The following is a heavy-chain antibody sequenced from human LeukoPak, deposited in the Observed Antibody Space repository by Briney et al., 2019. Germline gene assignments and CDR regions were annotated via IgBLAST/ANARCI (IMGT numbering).Heavy chain of an antibody. V-gene: IGHV1-8*01. D-gene: IGHD1-26*01. CDR2: MNPNSGNT. CDR1: GYTFTSYD. CDR3: ARLAESPQQVGADLNY. Sequence: ASVKVSCKASGYTFTSYDINWVQQATGQGLEWMGWMNPNSGNTGYAQKFQGRVTMTRNTSISTAYMELSSLRSEDTAVYYCARLAESPQQVGADLNYWGQGTLVTVSS. J-gene: IGHJ4*02.